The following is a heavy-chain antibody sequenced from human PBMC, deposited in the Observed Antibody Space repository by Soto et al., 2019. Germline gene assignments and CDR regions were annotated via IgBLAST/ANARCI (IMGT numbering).Heavy chain of an antibody. CDR2: IIPILGIA. CDR1: GGTFSSYT. J-gene: IGHJ3*02. CDR3: ARAIGYGSGGSCYRLDI. Sequence: SVKVSCKASGGTFSSYTISWVRQAPGQGLEWMGRIIPILGIANYAQKFQGRVTTTADKSTSTAYMELSSLRSEDTAVYYCARAIGYGSGGSCYRLDIWGQGTMVTVSS. V-gene: IGHV1-69*02. D-gene: IGHD2-15*01.